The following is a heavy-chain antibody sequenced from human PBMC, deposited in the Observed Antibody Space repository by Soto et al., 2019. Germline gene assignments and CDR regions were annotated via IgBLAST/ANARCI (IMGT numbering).Heavy chain of an antibody. V-gene: IGHV1-18*01. CDR2: ISAIVYNDAK. Sequence: QVQVVQSEVEVRRPGASVRVSCKASGFTLDNHAMSWVRQAPGQGLEGVGWISAIVYNDAKNYARKLLGRLTMTRDTSPNEVYLDLRSLTSDDTAVYYCARGTKGAGGWYFDLWGRGTLVVVSS. J-gene: IGHJ2*01. D-gene: IGHD3-10*01. CDR3: ARGTKGAGGWYFDL. CDR1: GFTLDNHA.